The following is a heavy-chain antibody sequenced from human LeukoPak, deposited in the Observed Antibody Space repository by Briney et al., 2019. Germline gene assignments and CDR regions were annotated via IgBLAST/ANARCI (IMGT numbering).Heavy chain of an antibody. D-gene: IGHD6-13*01. J-gene: IGHJ4*02. CDR2: TYYRAKWYN. Sequence: SQTLSLTCAISADSVSINSAAWNWIRQSPSRGLEWLGSTYYRAKWYNDYALSVKSRITITPDTSKNQFSLQLNSVTPEDTAVYYCARMSSSSSWYYFDYWGQGTLVTVSS. V-gene: IGHV6-1*01. CDR3: ARMSSSSSWYYFDY. CDR1: ADSVSINSAA.